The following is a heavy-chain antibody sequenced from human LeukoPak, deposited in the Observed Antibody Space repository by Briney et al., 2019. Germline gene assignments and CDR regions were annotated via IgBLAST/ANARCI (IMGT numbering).Heavy chain of an antibody. D-gene: IGHD4-23*01. CDR2: ISSSGNTK. CDR3: AREFDYGGHFDC. Sequence: PGGSLRLSCTASGFTFSSHEMNWVRQAPGKGLEWVSYISSSGNTKYYADSVRGRFTISRDNAKNSLYLQMNSLRAEDTAVYYCAREFDYGGHFDCWGQGTLVTVSS. V-gene: IGHV3-48*03. J-gene: IGHJ4*02. CDR1: GFTFSSHE.